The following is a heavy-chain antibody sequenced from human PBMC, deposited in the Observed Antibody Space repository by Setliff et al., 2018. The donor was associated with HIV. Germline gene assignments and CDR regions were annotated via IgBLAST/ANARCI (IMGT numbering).Heavy chain of an antibody. Sequence: GASVKVSCKASGGTFSLYAINWVRQAPGQGLEWMGGIIPIFNTANYAQKFQGRVTITADGSTSTAYMELSSLRFEDTATYYCARDQATGYEKVWFSWIDPWGQGTLVTGS. CDR3: ARDQATGYEKVWFSWIDP. J-gene: IGHJ5*02. V-gene: IGHV1-69*13. D-gene: IGHD5-12*01. CDR1: GGTFSLYA. CDR2: IIPIFNTA.